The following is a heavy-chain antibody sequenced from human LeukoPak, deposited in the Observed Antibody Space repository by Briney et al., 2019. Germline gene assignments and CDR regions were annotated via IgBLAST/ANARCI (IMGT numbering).Heavy chain of an antibody. Sequence: SQTLSLTCTVSGGSISSGGYYWSWIRQHPGKGLEWIGYIYYSGSTYYNPSLKSRVTISVDTSKNQFSLKLSSVTAADTAVYYRARAGSSTSWVWFDPWGQGTLVTVSS. V-gene: IGHV4-31*03. CDR1: GGSISSGGYY. CDR3: ARAGSSTSWVWFDP. J-gene: IGHJ5*02. D-gene: IGHD2-2*01. CDR2: IYYSGST.